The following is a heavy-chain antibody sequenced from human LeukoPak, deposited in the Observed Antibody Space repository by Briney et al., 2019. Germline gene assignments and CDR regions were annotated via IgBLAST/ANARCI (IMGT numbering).Heavy chain of an antibody. Sequence: SETLSLTCTVSGGSISSSFYYWGWIRQPPGKGLEWIGSIYYSGSTYYNPSLKSRVTISVDTSKNQFSLKLSSVTAADTAVYYCARATVTYTALDYWGQGTLVTVSS. D-gene: IGHD4-17*01. CDR3: ARATVTYTALDY. J-gene: IGHJ4*02. CDR2: IYYSGST. V-gene: IGHV4-39*07. CDR1: GGSISSSFYY.